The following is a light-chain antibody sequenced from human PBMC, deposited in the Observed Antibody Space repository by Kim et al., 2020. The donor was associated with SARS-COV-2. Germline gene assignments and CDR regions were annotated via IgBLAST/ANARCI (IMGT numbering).Light chain of an antibody. CDR3: QTWGTGIG. J-gene: IGLJ3*02. CDR1: SGHRSYA. V-gene: IGLV4-69*01. CDR2: LNCDGSH. Sequence: GASSKHTCTRSSGHRSYAIAWHQQQPEKGPRYLMKLNCDGSHSKGDGIPDRFSGSSSGAERYLTISSLQSEDGADYYCQTWGTGIGFGGGTQLTVL.